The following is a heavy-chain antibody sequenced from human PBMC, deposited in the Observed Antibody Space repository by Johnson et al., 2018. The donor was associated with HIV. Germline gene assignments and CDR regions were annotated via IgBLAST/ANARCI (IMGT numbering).Heavy chain of an antibody. Sequence: VQLVESGGGLVQPGGSLRLSCAASGFTVSSDYMSWVRQAPGKGLEWVSLIYSGGSTYYTDSVKGRFTISTDNSNNTRYLQINSLTAEDTAMYFCARDPFPRFYAFDIWGQGTMVTVSS. CDR1: GFTVSSDY. V-gene: IGHV3-66*01. CDR2: IYSGGST. J-gene: IGHJ3*02. CDR3: ARDPFPRFYAFDI.